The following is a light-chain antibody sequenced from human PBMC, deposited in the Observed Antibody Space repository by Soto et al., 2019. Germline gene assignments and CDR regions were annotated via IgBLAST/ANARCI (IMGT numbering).Light chain of an antibody. Sequence: EIVMTQSPATLSLSPGERAALSCRASQSINSELAWYQQKPGQPPRLLIYGASTRATGVPARITGSEFGSEFTLTISGLQSEDFAVYYCQQGHNWPLTFGQGTRLEI. CDR2: GAS. CDR1: QSINSE. J-gene: IGKJ2*01. V-gene: IGKV3-15*01. CDR3: QQGHNWPLT.